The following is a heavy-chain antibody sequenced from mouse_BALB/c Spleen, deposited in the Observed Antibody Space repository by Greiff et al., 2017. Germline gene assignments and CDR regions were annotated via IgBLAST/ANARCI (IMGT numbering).Heavy chain of an antibody. CDR3: ATPFAY. Sequence: EVQLQQSGAELVRPGALVKLSCKASGFNIKDYYMHWVKQRPEQGLEWIGWIDPENGNTIYDPKFQGKASITADTSSNTAYLQLSSLTSEDTAVYYCATPFAYWGQGTLVTVS. V-gene: IGHV14-1*02. J-gene: IGHJ3*01. CDR1: GFNIKDYY. CDR2: IDPENGNT.